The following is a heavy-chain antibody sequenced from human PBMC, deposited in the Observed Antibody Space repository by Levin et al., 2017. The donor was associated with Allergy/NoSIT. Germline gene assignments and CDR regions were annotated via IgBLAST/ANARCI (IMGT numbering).Heavy chain of an antibody. CDR1: GFTFSNYE. CDR3: AREAGGWWFDF. Sequence: GGSLRLSCAASGFTFSNYEMNWVRQAPGKGLEWVSYISTSGTIIHYADSVKGRFTISRDNAKNSLYLQMNSLSPEDVGVYYCAREAGGWWFDFWGQGTPVTVSS. D-gene: IGHD3-10*01. J-gene: IGHJ4*02. CDR2: ISTSGTII. V-gene: IGHV3-48*03.